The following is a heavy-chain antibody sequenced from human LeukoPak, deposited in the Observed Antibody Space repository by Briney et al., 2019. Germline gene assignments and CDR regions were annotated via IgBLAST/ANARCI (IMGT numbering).Heavy chain of an antibody. CDR2: MYYSGST. V-gene: IGHV4-59*08. CDR1: GGSINTYF. Sequence: SETLSLTCAVSGGSINTYFWSWIRQPPGKGLEWIGYMYYSGSTNYNPSLKSRATISMDTSKNQFSLKLNSVTAADTAVYYCARQIAWGVGRFDYWGQGTLATVSA. CDR3: ARQIAWGVGRFDY. J-gene: IGHJ4*02. D-gene: IGHD3-10*01.